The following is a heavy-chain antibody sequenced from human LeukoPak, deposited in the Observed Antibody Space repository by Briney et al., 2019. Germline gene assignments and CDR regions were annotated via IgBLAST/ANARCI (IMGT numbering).Heavy chain of an antibody. J-gene: IGHJ2*01. Sequence: GSLRLSCAASGFTFSSYAMTWVRQAPGKGLEWVSGISSSGGTTYHADSVKGRFTISRDNSKNTLYLQMNSLRAEDTAVYYCVRKASYYDSSEGGYFDLWGRGTLVTVSS. D-gene: IGHD3-22*01. V-gene: IGHV3-23*01. CDR3: VRKASYYDSSEGGYFDL. CDR1: GFTFSSYA. CDR2: ISSSGGTT.